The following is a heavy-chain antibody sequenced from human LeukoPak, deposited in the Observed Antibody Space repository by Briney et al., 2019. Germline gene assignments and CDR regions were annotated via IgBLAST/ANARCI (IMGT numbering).Heavy chain of an antibody. CDR1: GFTFSSYS. CDR2: ISSSSSYI. J-gene: IGHJ6*03. V-gene: IGHV3-21*01. Sequence: GGSLRLSCAASGFTFSSYSMNWVRQAPGKGLEWVSSISSSSSYIYYADSVKGRFTISRDNAKNSLYLQMNSLRAEDTAVYYCARLYSSSWVPDILDYYYYYYYMDVWGKGTTVTVPS. CDR3: ARLYSSSWVPDILDYYYYYYYMDV. D-gene: IGHD6-13*01.